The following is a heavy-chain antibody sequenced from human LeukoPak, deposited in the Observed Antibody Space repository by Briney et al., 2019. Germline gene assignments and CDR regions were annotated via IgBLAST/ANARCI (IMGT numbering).Heavy chain of an antibody. V-gene: IGHV3-74*01. CDR2: INTDGRIT. CDR3: ARQQDNTGWSVY. CDR1: GFTFSTYW. D-gene: IGHD6-19*01. Sequence: PGGSLRLSCAASGFTFSTYWMHWVRQAPGKGLVWVSRINTDGRITSYAESVKGRFTISRDNAKNTLYLQMNSLRAEDTAIYYCARQQDNTGWSVYWGQGTLVTVSS. J-gene: IGHJ4*02.